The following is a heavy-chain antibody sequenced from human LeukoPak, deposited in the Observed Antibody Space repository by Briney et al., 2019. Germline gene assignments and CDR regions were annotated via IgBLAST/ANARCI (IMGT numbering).Heavy chain of an antibody. D-gene: IGHD2-21*01. V-gene: IGHV3-23*01. Sequence: GGSLRLSCAASGFTLSTYAMSWVRQSPGKGLEGVAATSSSDAGTYHADSVRGRFTISRDNSKNTLYLQMNSLRAEDAAVYFCAKAPVTSCRGAYCYPFDSWGQGTLVTVSS. CDR3: AKAPVTSCRGAYCYPFDS. CDR2: TSSSDAGT. J-gene: IGHJ4*02. CDR1: GFTLSTYA.